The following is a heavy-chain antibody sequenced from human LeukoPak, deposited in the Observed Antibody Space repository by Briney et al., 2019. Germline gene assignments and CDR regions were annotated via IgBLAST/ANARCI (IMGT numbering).Heavy chain of an antibody. D-gene: IGHD6-13*01. CDR1: GFTFSKFA. CDR2: VSYDGSYK. CDR3: ARIAAAGTDFDY. J-gene: IGHJ4*02. V-gene: IGHV3-30*04. Sequence: PGGSLRLSCAAAGFTFSKFAMHWVRQAPGKGLEWVAVVSYDGSYKYYADSVKGRFTISRDNSKNTLYLQMNSLRAEDTAVYYCARIAAAGTDFDYWGQGTLVTVSS.